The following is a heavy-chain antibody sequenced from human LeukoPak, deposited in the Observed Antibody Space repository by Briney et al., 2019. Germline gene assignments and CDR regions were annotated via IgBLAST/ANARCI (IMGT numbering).Heavy chain of an antibody. J-gene: IGHJ4*02. D-gene: IGHD4-23*01. Sequence: GGSLRLSCAASVLTFSSYAMSWVRQAPGKGLEWVSAISVSGGDTYYADSVKGRFTISRDNSKNTLYLQMNSLRAEDTAVYYCATSLYGGNYYWGQGTLVTVSS. CDR3: ATSLYGGNYY. CDR1: VLTFSSYA. V-gene: IGHV3-23*01. CDR2: ISVSGGDT.